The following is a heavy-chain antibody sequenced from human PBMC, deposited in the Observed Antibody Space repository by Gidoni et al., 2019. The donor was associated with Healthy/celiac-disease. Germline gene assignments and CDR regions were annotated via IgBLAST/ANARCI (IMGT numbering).Heavy chain of an antibody. V-gene: IGHV1-2*04. CDR3: ARQYCTNGVCYSYYFDY. J-gene: IGHJ4*02. Sequence: QVQLVQPGAEVKKTGASVKVSCKASGYTLTGYYMQGVRQAPGQGLEWMGWINPNSGGTNYAQKFQGWVTMTRDTSISTAYMELSRLRSDDTAVYYCARQYCTNGVCYSYYFDYWGQGTLVTVSS. CDR1: GYTLTGYY. CDR2: INPNSGGT. D-gene: IGHD2-8*01.